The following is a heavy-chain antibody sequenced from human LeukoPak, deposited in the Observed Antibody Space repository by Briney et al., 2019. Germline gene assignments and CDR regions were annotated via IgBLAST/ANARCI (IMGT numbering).Heavy chain of an antibody. D-gene: IGHD3-22*01. CDR2: IIPIFGTA. CDR3: ARGLDSDYYDSSGYYYFQWFDP. CDR1: GGTSSSYA. V-gene: IGHV1-69*05. J-gene: IGHJ5*02. Sequence: SVKVSCKASGGTSSSYAISWVRQAPGQGLEWMGGIIPIFGTANYAQKFQGRVTITTDESTSTAYMELSSQRSEDTAVYYCARGLDSDYYDSSGYYYFQWFDPWGQGTLVTVSS.